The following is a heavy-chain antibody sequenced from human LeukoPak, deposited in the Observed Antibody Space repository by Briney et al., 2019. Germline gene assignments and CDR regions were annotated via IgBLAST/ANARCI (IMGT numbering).Heavy chain of an antibody. CDR1: GGSISSYY. D-gene: IGHD5-24*01. V-gene: IGHV4-59*08. J-gene: IGHJ3*02. CDR3: ARRIRRDGYNWDAFDI. CDR2: MYYSGST. Sequence: SETLSLTCTVSGGSISSYYWSWIRQPPGKGLEWIGYMYYSGSTNYNPSLKSRVTVSVDTSKNQFSLKLSSVTAADTAVYYCARRIRRDGYNWDAFDIWSQGTMVTVSS.